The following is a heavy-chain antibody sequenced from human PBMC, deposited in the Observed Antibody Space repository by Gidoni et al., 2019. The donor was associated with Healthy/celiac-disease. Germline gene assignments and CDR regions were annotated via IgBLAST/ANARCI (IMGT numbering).Heavy chain of an antibody. CDR1: GFTFGSYA. J-gene: IGHJ1*01. CDR2: ISGSGGST. D-gene: IGHD3-10*01. CDR3: AKDGAWVRGVPKYFQH. Sequence: EVQLLESGGGLVQPGGSLRLSCAASGFTFGSYAMSWVRQAPGKGLEWVSAISGSGGSTYYADSVKGRFTISRDNSKNTLYLQMNSLRAEDTAVYYCAKDGAWVRGVPKYFQHWGQGTLVTVSS. V-gene: IGHV3-23*01.